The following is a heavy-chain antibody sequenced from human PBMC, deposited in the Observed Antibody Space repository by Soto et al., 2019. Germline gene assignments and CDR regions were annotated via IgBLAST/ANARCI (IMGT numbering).Heavy chain of an antibody. J-gene: IGHJ6*02. V-gene: IGHV4-34*01. D-gene: IGHD6-6*01. Sequence: PSETLSLTCAVYGGSFSGYYWSWIRQPPGKGLEWIGEINHSGSTNYNPSLKSRVTISVDTSKNQFSLKLSSVTAADTAVCYCARGPPSSSYYYYYGMDVWGRGTTVTVSS. CDR2: INHSGST. CDR3: ARGPPSSSYYYYYGMDV. CDR1: GGSFSGYY.